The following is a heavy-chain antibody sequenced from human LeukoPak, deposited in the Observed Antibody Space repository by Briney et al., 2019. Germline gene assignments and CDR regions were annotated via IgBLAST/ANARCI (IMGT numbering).Heavy chain of an antibody. Sequence: ASVKVSCKASGYTFTSHDINWVRQATGQGLEWMGWMNPNSGNTGYAQKFQGRVTMTRNTSISTAYMELSSLRSEDTAVYYCARGRGIVLMVYASFDPWGQGTLVTVSS. CDR3: ARGRGIVLMVYASFDP. CDR2: MNPNSGNT. CDR1: GYTFTSHD. J-gene: IGHJ5*02. D-gene: IGHD2-8*01. V-gene: IGHV1-8*01.